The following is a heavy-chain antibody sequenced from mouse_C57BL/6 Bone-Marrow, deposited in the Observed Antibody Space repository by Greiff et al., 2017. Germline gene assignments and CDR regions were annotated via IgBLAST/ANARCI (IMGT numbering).Heavy chain of an antibody. Sequence: EVKLVESGGGLVQPKGSLKLSCAASGFSFNTYAMNWVRQAPGKGLEWVARIRSKSNNYATYYADSVKDRFTISRDDSESMLYLQMNNLKTEDTAMYYCVRHNYGYDVPSRWYFDVWGTGTTVTVSS. CDR3: VRHNYGYDVPSRWYFDV. CDR1: GFSFNTYA. J-gene: IGHJ1*03. CDR2: IRSKSNNYAT. V-gene: IGHV10-1*01. D-gene: IGHD2-2*01.